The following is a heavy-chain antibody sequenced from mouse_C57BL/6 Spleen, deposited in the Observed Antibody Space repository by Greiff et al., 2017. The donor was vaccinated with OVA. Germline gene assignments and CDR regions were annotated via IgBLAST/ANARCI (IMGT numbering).Heavy chain of an antibody. V-gene: IGHV1-82*01. CDR1: GYAFSSSW. CDR3: ARRVYSNYDYLDY. J-gene: IGHJ2*01. D-gene: IGHD2-5*01. CDR2: IYPGDGDT. Sequence: QVQLQQSGPELVKPGASVKISCKASGYAFSSSWMNWVKQRPGQGLEWIGRIYPGDGDTNYNGKFKGKATLTADKSSSTAYMQLSSLTSEDSAVYVCARRVYSNYDYLDYWGQGTTLTVSS.